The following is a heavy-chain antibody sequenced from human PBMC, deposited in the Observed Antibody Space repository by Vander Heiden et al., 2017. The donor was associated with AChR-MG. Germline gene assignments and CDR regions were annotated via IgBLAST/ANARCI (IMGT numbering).Heavy chain of an antibody. Sequence: EVQLLESGGGLVQPGGSLRLSCAASGFTFSSYAMSWVRPAPGKGLEWVSAISGSGGSTYYADSVKGRFTISRDNSKNTLYLQMNSLRAEDTAVYYCAKDSPRGGPPSYYDFWSGYTYYYYYYMDVWGKGTTVTVSS. CDR1: GFTFSSYA. J-gene: IGHJ6*03. V-gene: IGHV3-23*01. CDR3: AKDSPRGGPPSYYDFWSGYTYYYYYYMDV. CDR2: ISGSGGST. D-gene: IGHD3-3*01.